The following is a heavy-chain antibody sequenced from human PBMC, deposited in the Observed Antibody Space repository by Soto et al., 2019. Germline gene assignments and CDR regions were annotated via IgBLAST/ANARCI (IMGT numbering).Heavy chain of an antibody. Sequence: SVKVSCNASAGTFSSYAISWVRQAPGQGLERMGGIIPIFGTANYAQKFQGRVTITADESTSTAYMELSRLRSEDTAVYYCARVVGYYGANEGYFDDWGQGPLGAVS. D-gene: IGHD4-17*01. CDR3: ARVVGYYGANEGYFDD. CDR2: IIPIFGTA. V-gene: IGHV1-69*13. J-gene: IGHJ4*02. CDR1: AGTFSSYA.